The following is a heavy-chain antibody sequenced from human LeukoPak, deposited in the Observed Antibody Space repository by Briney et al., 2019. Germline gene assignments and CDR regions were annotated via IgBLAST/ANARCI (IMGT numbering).Heavy chain of an antibody. V-gene: IGHV3-23*01. CDR2: DRGGGGST. D-gene: IGHD3-3*01. CDR3: AKGLRFLEWLFRFDP. Sequence: QSGGSLRLSCAASGFTFSSYDMSWVRQAPGKGLEWVPADRGGGGSTYYGDSVNGRFTISRDNSKNTLYLQMNSLRAEDTAVYYCAKGLRFLEWLFRFDPWGQGTLVTVSS. J-gene: IGHJ5*02. CDR1: GFTFSSYD.